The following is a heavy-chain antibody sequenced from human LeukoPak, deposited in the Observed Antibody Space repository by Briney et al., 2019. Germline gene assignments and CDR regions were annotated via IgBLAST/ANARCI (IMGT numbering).Heavy chain of an antibody. CDR3: GKDMYSSSWNFFDY. V-gene: IGHV3-9*01. J-gene: IGHJ4*02. CDR2: ITWNSGSI. CDR1: GFTFDDYA. Sequence: GGSQRLSCEASGFTFDDYAMHWVRQVPGKGLEWVSGITWNSGSIDYADSVKGRFTISRDNAKNSLYLQMNSLRAEDTALYYCGKDMYSSSWNFFDYWGRGTLVTVSS. D-gene: IGHD6-13*01.